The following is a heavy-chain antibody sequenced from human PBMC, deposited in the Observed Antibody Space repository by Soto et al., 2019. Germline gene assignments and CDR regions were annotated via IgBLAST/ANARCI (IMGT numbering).Heavy chain of an antibody. Sequence: SETLSLTCTVSGGSISSGGYYWSWIRQHPGKGLEWIGYIYYSGSTYYNPSLKSRVTISVDTSKNQFSLKLSSVTAADTAVYYCAREITEYSSSANNYYYYGMDVWGQGTTVTVSS. CDR3: AREITEYSSSANNYYYYGMDV. J-gene: IGHJ6*02. CDR1: GGSISSGGYY. D-gene: IGHD6-6*01. V-gene: IGHV4-31*03. CDR2: IYYSGST.